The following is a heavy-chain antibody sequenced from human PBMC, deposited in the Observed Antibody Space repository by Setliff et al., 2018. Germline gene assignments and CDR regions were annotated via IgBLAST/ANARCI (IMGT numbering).Heavy chain of an antibody. Sequence: SETLSLTCAVSGGSISSSSYYWGWIRQPPGKGLEWIGSIYYSGSTYYNPSLKSRVTISIDMSNNQFSLKLNAVTAADTAVYYCARVSMYYNFWSGYYGERGEYFDYWGQGTLVTVSS. CDR3: ARVSMYYNFWSGYYGERGEYFDY. J-gene: IGHJ4*02. D-gene: IGHD3-3*01. V-gene: IGHV4-39*07. CDR2: IYYSGST. CDR1: GGSISSSSYY.